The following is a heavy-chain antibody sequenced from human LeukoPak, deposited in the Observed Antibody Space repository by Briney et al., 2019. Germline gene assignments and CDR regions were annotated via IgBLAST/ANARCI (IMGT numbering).Heavy chain of an antibody. D-gene: IGHD3-10*01. V-gene: IGHV1-46*01. J-gene: IGHJ4*02. CDR2: INPSGGST. CDR1: GYTFTSYY. Sequence: ASVKVSCKASGYTFTSYYMHWVRQAPGQGLEWMGIINPSGGSTSYAQKFQGRVTMTRGMSTSTVYMELSSLRSEDTAVYYCARVWYGSTFDYWGQGTLVTVSS. CDR3: ARVWYGSTFDY.